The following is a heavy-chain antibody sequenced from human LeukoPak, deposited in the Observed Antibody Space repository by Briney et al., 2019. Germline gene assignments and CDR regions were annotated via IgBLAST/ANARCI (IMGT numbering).Heavy chain of an antibody. CDR1: GFTFNNAW. J-gene: IGHJ5*02. D-gene: IGHD6-19*01. CDR3: TTIGYSRGWYNWFDP. Sequence: PGGSLRLSRAASGFTFNNAWMTWVRQAPGRGLEWVGRIKSYTDGGTTNYAAPVKGRFTISRDDSKNTLYLQMDSLKTEDTAVYYCTTIGYSRGWYNWFDPWGQGTLVTVSS. V-gene: IGHV3-15*01. CDR2: IKSYTDGGTT.